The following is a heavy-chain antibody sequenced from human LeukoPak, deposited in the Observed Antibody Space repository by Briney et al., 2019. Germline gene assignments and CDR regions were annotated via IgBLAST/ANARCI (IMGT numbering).Heavy chain of an antibody. Sequence: SVKVSCKASGYTFTGYYMHWVRQAPGQGLEWMGGIIPIFGTANYAQKFQGRVTITADESTSTAYMELSSLRSEDTAVYYCARTAMASYYMDVWGKGTTVTVSS. D-gene: IGHD5-18*01. J-gene: IGHJ6*03. CDR2: IIPIFGTA. CDR1: GYTFTGYY. V-gene: IGHV1-69*13. CDR3: ARTAMASYYMDV.